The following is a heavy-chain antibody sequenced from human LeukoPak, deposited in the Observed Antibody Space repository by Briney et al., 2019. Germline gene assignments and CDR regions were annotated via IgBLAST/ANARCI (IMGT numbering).Heavy chain of an antibody. J-gene: IGHJ4*02. V-gene: IGHV3-74*01. CDR3: AKGLLYSPYDSSGYIDY. CDR2: INSDGSST. D-gene: IGHD3-22*01. Sequence: PGGSLRLSCAASGFTFSSYWMHWVRQAPGKGLVWVSRINSDGSSTSYADSVKGRFTISRDNSKNTLYLQMNSLRAEDTAVYYCAKGLLYSPYDSSGYIDYWGQGTLVTVSS. CDR1: GFTFSSYW.